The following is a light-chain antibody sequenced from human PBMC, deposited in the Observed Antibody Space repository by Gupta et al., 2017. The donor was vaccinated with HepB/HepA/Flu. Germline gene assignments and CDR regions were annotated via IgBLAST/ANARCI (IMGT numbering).Light chain of an antibody. Sequence: QPPLPQPRPVSGPPGQSVTIPCTGTSSDVGGYNYVSWYQQHPGKAPKLMIYDVSKRPSGVPDRFSGSKSGNTASLTISGLQAEDEADYYCCSYAGSYVFGTRTKVTVL. CDR2: DVS. CDR1: SSDVGGYNY. V-gene: IGLV2-11*01. J-gene: IGLJ1*01. CDR3: CSYAGSYV.